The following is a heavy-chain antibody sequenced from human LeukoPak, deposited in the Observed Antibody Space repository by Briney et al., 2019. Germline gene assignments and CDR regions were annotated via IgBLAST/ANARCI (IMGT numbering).Heavy chain of an antibody. J-gene: IGHJ4*02. V-gene: IGHV4-30-2*01. Sequence: SETLSLTCAVSGGSISSGGYSWSWIRQPPGKGLEWIGYIYHSGSTYYNPSLKSRVTISVDRSKNQFSLKLSSVTAADTAVYYCASSYYYDSSGWRAFDYWGQGTLVTVSS. D-gene: IGHD3-22*01. CDR2: IYHSGST. CDR1: GGSISSGGYS. CDR3: ASSYYYDSSGWRAFDY.